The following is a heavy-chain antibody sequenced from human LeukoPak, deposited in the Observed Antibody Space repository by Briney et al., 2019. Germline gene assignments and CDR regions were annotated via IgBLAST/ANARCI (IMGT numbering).Heavy chain of an antibody. Sequence: GGSLRLSCAASGLTVSSNYMSWVRQAPGKGLEWVSVIYSGGSTYYADSVKGRFTISRDDAKNTLYLQMNSLRAEDTAVYYCARETEYYGSGSYYIGYWGQGTLVTVSS. CDR1: GLTVSSNY. CDR3: ARETEYYGSGSYYIGY. CDR2: IYSGGST. J-gene: IGHJ4*02. D-gene: IGHD3-10*01. V-gene: IGHV3-53*01.